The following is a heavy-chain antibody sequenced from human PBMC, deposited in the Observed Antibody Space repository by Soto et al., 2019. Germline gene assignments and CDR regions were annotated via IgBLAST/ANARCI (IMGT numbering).Heavy chain of an antibody. CDR1: GFTLSGSV. J-gene: IGHJ4*02. D-gene: IGHD5-12*01. V-gene: IGHV3-73*02. Sequence: EVQLVESGGGLVQPGGSLKLSCAASGFTLSGSVIYWVRQPSGKGLEWVGRIRSRSNGYATAYAASVRGRFTISRDDSKNTAYLQMNSLKTEDTAVYYCSRPGYSNYDSYYWGQGTLVTVSS. CDR3: SRPGYSNYDSYY. CDR2: IRSRSNGYAT.